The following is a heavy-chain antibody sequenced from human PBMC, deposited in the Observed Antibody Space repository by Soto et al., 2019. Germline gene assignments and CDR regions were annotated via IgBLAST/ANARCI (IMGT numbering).Heavy chain of an antibody. V-gene: IGHV3-23*01. CDR3: AKEGAALGTPFFNY. D-gene: IGHD6-13*01. J-gene: IGHJ4*02. CDR2: ISGGDGRT. Sequence: GGSLRLSCAASGFTFRNYAMSWVRQAPGKGLEWVSGISGGDGRTYYADSVKGRFTISRDNSKDTLYLEMNGLRAEDTAVYYCAKEGAALGTPFFNYWGQGTRVTVSS. CDR1: GFTFRNYA.